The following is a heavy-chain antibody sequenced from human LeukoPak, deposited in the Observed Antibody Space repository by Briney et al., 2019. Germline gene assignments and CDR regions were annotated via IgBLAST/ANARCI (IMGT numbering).Heavy chain of an antibody. CDR3: ARGVNAETINDLNY. CDR2: IIVDGGVT. D-gene: IGHD5-24*01. CDR1: GFTFSNFW. J-gene: IGHJ4*02. Sequence: GGSLRLSCAASGFTFSNFWMDWVRQAPGKGLGWVSRIIVDGGVTTYADSVKGRFTISRDNAKNTLHLEMNSLSAEDTAVYYCARGVNAETINDLNYWGQGTPVTASS. V-gene: IGHV3-74*03.